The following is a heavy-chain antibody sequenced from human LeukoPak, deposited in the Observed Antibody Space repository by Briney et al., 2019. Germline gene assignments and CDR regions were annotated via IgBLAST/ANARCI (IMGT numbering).Heavy chain of an antibody. CDR1: GGSISSSSYY. CDR2: IYYSGST. D-gene: IGHD6-13*01. J-gene: IGHJ4*02. V-gene: IGHV4-39*01. CDR3: ARPGAAGRFDY. Sequence: SETLSLTCTVSGGSISSSSYYWGWIRQPPGKGLEWIGSIYYSGSTYYNPSIQSRVTISVDTSKNQFSLKLSSVTAADTAVYYCARPGAAGRFDYWGQGTLVTVSS.